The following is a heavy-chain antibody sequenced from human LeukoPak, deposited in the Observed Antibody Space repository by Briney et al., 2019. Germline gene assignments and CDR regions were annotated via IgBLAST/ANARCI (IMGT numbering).Heavy chain of an antibody. V-gene: IGHV3-30*02. CDR1: GFTVNSNY. J-gene: IGHJ4*02. CDR3: ANGDYYGFPTADY. CDR2: IRYDGSNK. D-gene: IGHD3-10*01. Sequence: GGSLRLSCTASGFTVNSNYMSWVRQAPGKGLEWVAFIRYDGSNKYYADSVKGRFTISRDNSKNTLYLQMNSLRAEDTAVYYCANGDYYGFPTADYWGQGTLVTVSS.